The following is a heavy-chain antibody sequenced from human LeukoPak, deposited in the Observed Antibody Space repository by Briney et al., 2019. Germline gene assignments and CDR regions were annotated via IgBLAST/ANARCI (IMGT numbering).Heavy chain of an antibody. CDR3: ARVGKYDFWSGHDETRLDY. V-gene: IGHV4-34*01. J-gene: IGHJ4*02. D-gene: IGHD3-3*01. Sequence: SETLSLTCAVYGGSFSGHYWSWIRQPPGKGLEWIGEINHSGSTNYNPSLKSRVTISVDTSKNQFSLKLSSVTAADTAVYYCARVGKYDFWSGHDETRLDYWGQGRLVTVSS. CDR2: INHSGST. CDR1: GGSFSGHY.